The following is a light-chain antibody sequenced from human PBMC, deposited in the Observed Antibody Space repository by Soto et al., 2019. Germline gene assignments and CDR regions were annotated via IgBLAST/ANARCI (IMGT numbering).Light chain of an antibody. J-gene: IGKJ4*01. CDR2: KAS. Sequence: DIKMTQSPSILSASVGDRITITCRASQSISDWLAWYQQKPGKAPKLLIYKASTLESGVPSRFSGSGSGTEFTLTVSSLQPDDFATYYCQQYGTYESYGGGTKVELK. CDR3: QQYGTYES. CDR1: QSISDW. V-gene: IGKV1-5*03.